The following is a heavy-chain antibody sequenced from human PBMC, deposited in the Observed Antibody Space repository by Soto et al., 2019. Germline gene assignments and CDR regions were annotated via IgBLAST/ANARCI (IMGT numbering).Heavy chain of an antibody. CDR3: ARDWYHYDDGRYCDL. CDR1: GGSISSGGYY. CDR2: IYYRGST. V-gene: IGHV4-31*03. J-gene: IGHJ2*01. D-gene: IGHD4-17*01. Sequence: QVQLQESGPGLVKPSQTLSLTCTVSGGSISSGGYYWSWIRQHPGKGLEWIGYIYYRGSTYYNPSLKSRVTITGDTSKNQFSGKLTSVTAADTAVYYCARDWYHYDDGRYCDLWGRGTLVVVSS.